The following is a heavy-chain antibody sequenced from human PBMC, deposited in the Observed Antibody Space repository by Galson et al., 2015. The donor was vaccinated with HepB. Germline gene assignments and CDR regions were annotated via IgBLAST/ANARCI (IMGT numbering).Heavy chain of an antibody. CDR1: GYSFTSYW. Sequence: QSGAEVKKPGESLKISCKGSGYSFTSYWIGWVRQMPGKGLEWMGIIYPGDSDTRYSPSFQGQVTISADKSISTAYLQWSSLKASDTAMYYCARHVIPYVDTPGCYGMDVWGQGTTVTVSS. CDR3: ARHVIPYVDTPGCYGMDV. V-gene: IGHV5-51*01. D-gene: IGHD5-18*01. CDR2: IYPGDSDT. J-gene: IGHJ6*02.